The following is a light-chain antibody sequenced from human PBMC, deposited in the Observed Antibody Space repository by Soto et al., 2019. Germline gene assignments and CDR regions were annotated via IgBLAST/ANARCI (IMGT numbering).Light chain of an antibody. CDR1: QSVSRN. J-gene: IGKJ5*01. CDR3: QQYNNWPTIT. Sequence: EIVITQSPANLSVSPGERATLSCRASQSVSRNLAWYQQKSGQAPRLLIYGASIRATGIPARFSGSGSGTEFTLTISSLKSEDFAVYYCQQYNNWPTITFGQGTRLEIK. V-gene: IGKV3-15*01. CDR2: GAS.